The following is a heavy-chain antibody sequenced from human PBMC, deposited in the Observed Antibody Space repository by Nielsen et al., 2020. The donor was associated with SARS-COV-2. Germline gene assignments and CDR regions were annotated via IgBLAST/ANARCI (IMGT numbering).Heavy chain of an antibody. CDR3: ARDDGYCSSTSCYLGWFDP. CDR1: GYTFTGYY. J-gene: IGHJ5*02. CDR2: INPNSGGT. V-gene: IGHV1-2*06. Sequence: ASVKVSCKASGYTFTGYYMHWVRQAPGQGLEWMGRINPNSGGTNYAQKFQGRVTMTRDTSISTAYMELSRLRSDDTAVYYCARDDGYCSSTSCYLGWFDPWGQGTLVTVSS. D-gene: IGHD2-2*01.